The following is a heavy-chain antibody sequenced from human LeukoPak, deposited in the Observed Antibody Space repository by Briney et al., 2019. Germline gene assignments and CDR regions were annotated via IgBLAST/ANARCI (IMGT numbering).Heavy chain of an antibody. D-gene: IGHD3-10*01. CDR2: ISWNSGRI. CDR1: GFSFDDHA. V-gene: IGHV3-9*01. Sequence: GGSLRLSCAASGFSFDDHAMHWVRQAPGKGLEGVSGISWNSGRIGYADSVKGRFTISRDNAKNSLYLQMNSLRVEDTALYYCAKDLRGSLYYGLDVWGQGTTVTVSS. J-gene: IGHJ6*02. CDR3: AKDLRGSLYYGLDV.